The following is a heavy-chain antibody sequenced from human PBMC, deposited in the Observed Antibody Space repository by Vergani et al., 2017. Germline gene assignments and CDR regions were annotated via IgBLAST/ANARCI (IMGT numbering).Heavy chain of an antibody. D-gene: IGHD1-26*01. J-gene: IGHJ4*02. CDR2: ISSSGGST. Sequence: EVQLVESGGGLVKPGGSLRLSCAASGFTFSSYSMNWVRQAPGKGLEWVSSISSSGGSTYYAESVKGRFTISRDNSKNTLYLQMNSLRAEDTAVYYCVGWELXFDYWGQGTLVTVSA. V-gene: IGHV3-23*04. CDR3: VGWELXFDY. CDR1: GFTFSSYS.